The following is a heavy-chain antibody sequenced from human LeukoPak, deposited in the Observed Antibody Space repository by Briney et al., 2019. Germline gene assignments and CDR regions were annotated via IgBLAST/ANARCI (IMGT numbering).Heavy chain of an antibody. Sequence: PGGSLRLSCAASGFTFSSYGMHWVRQAPGKGLEWVAFIRYDGSNKYYADSVKGRFTISRDNPKNTLYLQMNSLRAEDTAVYYCARSMVRETYYMDVWGKGTTVTVSS. D-gene: IGHD3-10*01. CDR3: ARSMVRETYYMDV. CDR1: GFTFSSYG. J-gene: IGHJ6*03. V-gene: IGHV3-30*02. CDR2: IRYDGSNK.